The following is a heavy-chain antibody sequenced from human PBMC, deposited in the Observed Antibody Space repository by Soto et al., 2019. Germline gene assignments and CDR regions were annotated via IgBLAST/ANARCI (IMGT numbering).Heavy chain of an antibody. CDR2: IWYDGSNK. CDR1: GFTFSSYG. D-gene: IGHD3-10*01. CDR3: AREGSYYPTESYYYYYGMDV. V-gene: IGHV3-33*01. J-gene: IGHJ6*04. Sequence: PGGSLRLSCAASGFTFSSYGMHWVRQAPGKGLEWVAVIWYDGSNKYYADSVKGRFTISRDNSKNTLYLQMNSLRAEDTAVYYCAREGSYYPTESYYYYYGMDVWGKGTTVTASS.